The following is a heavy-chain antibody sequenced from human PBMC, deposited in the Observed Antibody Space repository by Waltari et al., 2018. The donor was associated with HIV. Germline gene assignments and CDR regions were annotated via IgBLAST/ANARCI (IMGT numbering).Heavy chain of an antibody. CDR3: AKDRGYDSSGLDAFDI. CDR1: GFTFSSYA. CDR2: ISGSGGST. V-gene: IGHV3-23*01. J-gene: IGHJ3*02. D-gene: IGHD3-22*01. Sequence: EVQLLESGGGLVQPGRSLRLSCAASGFTFSSYAMSWVRQAPGKGLEWVSAISGSGGSTYYADSVKGRFTISRDNSKNTLYLQMNSLRAEDTAVYYCAKDRGYDSSGLDAFDIWGQGTMVTVSS.